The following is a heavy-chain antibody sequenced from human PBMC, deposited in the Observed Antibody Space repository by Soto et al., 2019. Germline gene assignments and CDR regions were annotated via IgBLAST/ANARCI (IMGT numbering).Heavy chain of an antibody. CDR1: GYTFTSYG. Sequence: QVQLVQSGAEVKKPGASVKVSCKASGYTFTSYGISWVRQAPGQGLEWMGWISAYNGNTNYAQKLQGRVTMTTDTSTSTAYMELRSLRSDDTAVYYCARKSDCSSTSCRRDSLEGMDVWGQGTTVTVSS. D-gene: IGHD2-2*01. V-gene: IGHV1-18*01. J-gene: IGHJ6*02. CDR3: ARKSDCSSTSCRRDSLEGMDV. CDR2: ISAYNGNT.